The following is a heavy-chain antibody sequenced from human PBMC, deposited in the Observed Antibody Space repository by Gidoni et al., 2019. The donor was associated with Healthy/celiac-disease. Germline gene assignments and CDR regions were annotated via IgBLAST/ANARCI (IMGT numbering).Heavy chain of an antibody. J-gene: IGHJ3*02. CDR2: IYYSGST. V-gene: IGHV4-59*01. CDR3: ARHPIGYNWNDMEAFDI. D-gene: IGHD1-1*01. CDR1: GGSISSYY. Sequence: QVQLQESGPGLVKPSETLSLTCTVSGGSISSYYWSWIRQPPGKGLEWIGYIYYSGSTNYNPSLKSRVTISVDTSKNQFSLKLSSVTAADTAVYYCARHPIGYNWNDMEAFDIWGQGTMVTVSS.